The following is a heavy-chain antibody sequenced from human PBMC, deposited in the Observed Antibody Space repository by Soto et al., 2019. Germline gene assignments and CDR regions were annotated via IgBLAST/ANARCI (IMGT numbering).Heavy chain of an antibody. J-gene: IGHJ4*02. CDR3: ARGMEAMAVFDY. D-gene: IGHD5-18*01. Sequence: QVQLQQWGAGLLKPSETLSLTCAVYGGSFSGYYWSWIRQPPGQGLEWIGEINHSGSTNYNPSLKSRVTISVDTSKNQFSLKLSSVTAADTAVYYCARGMEAMAVFDYWGQGTLVTVSS. CDR1: GGSFSGYY. V-gene: IGHV4-34*01. CDR2: INHSGST.